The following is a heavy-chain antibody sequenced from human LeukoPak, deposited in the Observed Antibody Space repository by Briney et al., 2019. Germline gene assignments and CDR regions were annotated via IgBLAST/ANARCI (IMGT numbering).Heavy chain of an antibody. CDR2: ISWNSGSI. D-gene: IGHD2-15*01. V-gene: IGHV3-9*03. J-gene: IGHJ6*03. CDR1: GFTFDDYA. CDR3: AKAVGYCSGGSCPGDYMDV. Sequence: PGGSLRLSCAASGFTFDDYAMHWVRRAPGKGLEWVSGISWNSGSIGYADSVKGRFTISRDNAKNSLYLQMNSLRAEDMALYYCAKAVGYCSGGSCPGDYMDVWGKGTTVTVSS.